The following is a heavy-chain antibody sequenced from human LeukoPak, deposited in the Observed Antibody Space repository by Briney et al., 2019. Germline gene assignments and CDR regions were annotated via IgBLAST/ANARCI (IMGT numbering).Heavy chain of an antibody. CDR3: AEDLRVGSGWSDASDI. V-gene: IGHV1-2*02. J-gene: IGHJ3*02. Sequence: ASVKVSCKASGYTFTDYYMHWVRQAPGQGLEWMGWINPNNGGTNYAQKFQGRVTMTRDTSISTGYMELSRLRSDDTAVYYCAEDLRVGSGWSDASDIWGQGTMVTVTS. CDR2: INPNNGGT. CDR1: GYTFTDYY. D-gene: IGHD6-19*01.